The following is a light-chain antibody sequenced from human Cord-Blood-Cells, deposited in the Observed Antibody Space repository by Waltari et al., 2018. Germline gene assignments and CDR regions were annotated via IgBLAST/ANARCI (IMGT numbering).Light chain of an antibody. J-gene: IGKJ4*01. V-gene: IGKV1-9*01. CDR3: QQLNSYPLT. Sequence: DIQLTQSPSFLPASVGDRVTIPCRASQGISSYLAWYQQKPGKAPKLLIYAASNLQSGVPSRFSGSGSGSEFTLTISSLQPEGFATYYCQQLNSYPLTFGGGTKVEIK. CDR1: QGISSY. CDR2: AAS.